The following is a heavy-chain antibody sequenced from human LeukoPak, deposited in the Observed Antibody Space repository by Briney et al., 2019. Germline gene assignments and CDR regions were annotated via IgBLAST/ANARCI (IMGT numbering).Heavy chain of an antibody. CDR3: ARGLNSNANWFDP. Sequence: SETLSLTCTVSGGSISSGGYYWSWIRQHPGKGLEWIGYIYYSGSTYYHPSLKSRVTISVDTSKNQFSLKLSSVTAADTAVYYCARGLNSNANWFDPWGQGTLVTVSS. D-gene: IGHD1-1*01. CDR1: GGSISSGGYY. CDR2: IYYSGST. J-gene: IGHJ5*02. V-gene: IGHV4-31*03.